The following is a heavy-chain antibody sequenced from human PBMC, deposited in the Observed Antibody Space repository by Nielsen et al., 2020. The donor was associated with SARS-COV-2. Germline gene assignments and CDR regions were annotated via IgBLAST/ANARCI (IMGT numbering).Heavy chain of an antibody. V-gene: IGHV3-9*01. J-gene: IGHJ4*02. D-gene: IGHD2-15*01. Sequence: SLNISCAASGFTFDDYAMHWVRQAPGKGLEWVSGISWNSGSIGYADSVKGRFTISRDNAKNSLYLQMNSLRAEDTALYYCAKLLSATVDYWGQGTLVTVSS. CDR1: GFTFDDYA. CDR3: AKLLSATVDY. CDR2: ISWNSGSI.